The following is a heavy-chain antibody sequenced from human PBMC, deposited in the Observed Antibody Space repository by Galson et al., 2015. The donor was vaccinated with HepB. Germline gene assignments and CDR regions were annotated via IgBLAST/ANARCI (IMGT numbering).Heavy chain of an antibody. CDR2: ISGSGGST. D-gene: IGHD6-6*01. V-gene: IGHV3-23*01. CDR3: AKDAYSSSSYAY. J-gene: IGHJ4*02. Sequence: SLRLSCEAPGFTFSSYTMSGVRQAPGKGLEWVSAISGSGGSTYYAGSVKGRFTISRDNTKNTLNLQMNSLRTEDTAVYYCAKDAYSSSSYAYWGQGTLVTVSS. CDR1: GFTFSSYT.